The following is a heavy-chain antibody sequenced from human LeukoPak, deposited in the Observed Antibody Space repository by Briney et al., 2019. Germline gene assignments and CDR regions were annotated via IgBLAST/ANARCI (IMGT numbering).Heavy chain of an antibody. Sequence: ASVKVSCKASGYIFTSYPIHWVRQAPGQRLEWMGWINTGNGNTRYSQKFEGRVTVTRDTSATAAYMELSSLRSEDTAVYYCARDRAMADYWGQGTLVTVSS. CDR3: ARDRAMADY. CDR1: GYIFTSYP. CDR2: INTGNGNT. V-gene: IGHV1-3*04. J-gene: IGHJ4*02. D-gene: IGHD5-18*01.